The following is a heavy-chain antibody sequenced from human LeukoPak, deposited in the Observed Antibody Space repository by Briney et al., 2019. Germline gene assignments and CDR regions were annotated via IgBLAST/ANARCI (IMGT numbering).Heavy chain of an antibody. V-gene: IGHV4-59*01. Sequence: SETLSLTCTVSGGSISSYHWNWIRQPPGHGLEWIGYIYYSGSTNYNPSLKSRVTISVDTSKNQFSLKLSSVTAADTAVYYCAGGWGYFDYWGQGTLVTVSS. J-gene: IGHJ4*02. CDR3: AGGWGYFDY. CDR1: GGSISSYH. CDR2: IYYSGST. D-gene: IGHD3-16*01.